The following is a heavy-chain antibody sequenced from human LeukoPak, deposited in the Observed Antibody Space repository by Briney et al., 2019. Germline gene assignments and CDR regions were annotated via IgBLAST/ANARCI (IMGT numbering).Heavy chain of an antibody. Sequence: GRSLRLSCAASGFTFSRYGMHWVRQAPGKGLEWVAVISYDGSNKYYADSVKGRFTISRDNSKNTLYLQMNSLRAEDTAVYYCAKDGLRYYYYYYMDVWGKGTTVTVSS. CDR1: GFTFSRYG. V-gene: IGHV3-30*18. CDR3: AKDGLRYYYYYYMDV. J-gene: IGHJ6*03. CDR2: ISYDGSNK.